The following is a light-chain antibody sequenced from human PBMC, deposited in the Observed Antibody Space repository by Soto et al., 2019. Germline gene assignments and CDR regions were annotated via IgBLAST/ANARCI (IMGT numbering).Light chain of an antibody. CDR2: DAS. V-gene: IGKV3-11*01. Sequence: EIVLTQSPATLSLSPGERATLSCRASQNVRSYLAWYQQKPGQAPRLLIYDASNRATGIPARFSGSGSGTDFTLTISSLEPEDFAVYYCQQRNDCTFGQGTKVEIK. CDR3: QQRNDCT. J-gene: IGKJ1*01. CDR1: QNVRSY.